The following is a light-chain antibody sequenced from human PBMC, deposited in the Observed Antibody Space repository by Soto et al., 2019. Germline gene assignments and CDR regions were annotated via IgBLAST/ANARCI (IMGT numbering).Light chain of an antibody. CDR2: DAS. Sequence: EIVLTQSPATLSLSPGERVTLSCRASKSVSSYLAWYQQKPGQAPRLLIYDASNRATGIPARFSGSGSGTDFTLTISSLEPEDFAVYYCQQRSNWPITFGQGTRLEIK. CDR3: QQRSNWPIT. CDR1: KSVSSY. J-gene: IGKJ5*01. V-gene: IGKV3-11*01.